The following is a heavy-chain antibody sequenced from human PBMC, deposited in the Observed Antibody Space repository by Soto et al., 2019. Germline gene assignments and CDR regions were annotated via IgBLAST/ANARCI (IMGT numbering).Heavy chain of an antibody. Sequence: SETLSLTCSVSGDSISNLDYFWAWIRQPPGQALEYIGYIYKSATTYYNPSFESRVAISVDTSKSQFSLNVTSVTAADTAVYFCARGRYCLTGRCFPNWFDSWGQGALVAVSS. CDR2: IYKSATT. CDR1: GDSISNLDYF. CDR3: ARGRYCLTGRCFPNWFDS. D-gene: IGHD7-27*01. V-gene: IGHV4-30-4*01. J-gene: IGHJ5*01.